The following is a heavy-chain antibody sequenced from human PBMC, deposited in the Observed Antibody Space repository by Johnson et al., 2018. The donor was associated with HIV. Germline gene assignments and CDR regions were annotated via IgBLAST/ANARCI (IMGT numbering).Heavy chain of an antibody. V-gene: IGHV3-23*04. CDR1: GFTFSDAW. Sequence: VQLVESGGGLVKPGGSLRLSCAASGFTFSDAWLTWVRQAPGKRLEWVSSIGGSGTNTYYADSVKGRFTISRDNSKNTLYLPMNSLRDEDTAVYYCARASSGYYSDAFDIWGPGTMVTVSS. CDR2: IGGSGTNT. D-gene: IGHD3-22*01. J-gene: IGHJ3*02. CDR3: ARASSGYYSDAFDI.